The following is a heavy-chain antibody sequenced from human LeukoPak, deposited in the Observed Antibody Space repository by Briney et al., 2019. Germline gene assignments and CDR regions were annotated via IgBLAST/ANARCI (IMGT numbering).Heavy chain of an antibody. V-gene: IGHV4-59*01. CDR1: GGSMSTYY. D-gene: IGHD3-10*01. CDR3: ARDKSAVKFDY. CDR2: IYYSGST. Sequence: SETLSLTCSVSGGSMSTYYWSWIRQPPGKGLEWIGYIYYSGSTNYSPSLKSRVTISIDTSKNQFSLKLSSVTAADTAVYYCARDKSAVKFDYWGQGTLVTVSP. J-gene: IGHJ4*02.